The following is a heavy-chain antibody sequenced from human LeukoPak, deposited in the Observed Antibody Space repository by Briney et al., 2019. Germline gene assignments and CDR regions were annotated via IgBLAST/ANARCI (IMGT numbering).Heavy chain of an antibody. CDR1: GDSVSSNSDT. J-gene: IGHJ3*02. CDR2: TYYKSKWYN. V-gene: IGHV6-1*01. CDR3: ARVSSPWSPRDAFDI. Sequence: SQTLSLTCAISGDSVSSNSDTWNWIRQSPSRGLEWLGRTYYKSKWYNDYAVSVKSRITINSDTSKNQFSLQLNSVTPEDTAVYYCARVSSPWSPRDAFDIWGQGTMVTVSS. D-gene: IGHD1-26*01.